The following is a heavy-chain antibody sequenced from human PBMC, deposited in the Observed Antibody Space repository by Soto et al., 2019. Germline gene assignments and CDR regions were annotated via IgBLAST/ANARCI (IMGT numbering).Heavy chain of an antibody. D-gene: IGHD6-19*01. CDR2: ISYDGSNK. CDR1: GFTFSSYA. CDR3: ARARIAVADHEPNPSTYYFDY. J-gene: IGHJ4*02. V-gene: IGHV3-30-3*01. Sequence: HPGGSLRLSCAASGFTFSSYAMHWVRQAPGKGLEWVAVISYDGSNKYYADSVKGRFTISRDNSKNTLYLQMNSLRAEDTAVYYCARARIAVADHEPNPSTYYFDYWGQGTLVTVSS.